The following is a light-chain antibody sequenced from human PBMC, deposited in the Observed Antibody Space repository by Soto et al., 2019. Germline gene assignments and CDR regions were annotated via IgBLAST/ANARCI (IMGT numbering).Light chain of an antibody. CDR2: DAS. CDR3: QQRSNWLT. CDR1: QSVSSY. Sequence: EIVLTQSPATLSLSPGERATLSCRASQSVSSYLAWYQQKPAQAPRLLIYDASNRATSIPARFSGSGSGTDFTLTSSSLEAEDFAVYCCQQRSNWLTFGGGTQVEIK. V-gene: IGKV3-11*01. J-gene: IGKJ4*01.